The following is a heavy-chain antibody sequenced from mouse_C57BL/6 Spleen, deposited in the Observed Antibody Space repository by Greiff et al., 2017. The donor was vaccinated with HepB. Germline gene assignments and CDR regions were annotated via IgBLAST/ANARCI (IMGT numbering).Heavy chain of an antibody. CDR1: GYTFTSYW. Sequence: QVQLQQPGAELVMPGASVKLSCKASGYTFTSYWMHWVKQRPGQGLEWIGEIDPSDSYTNYNQKFKGKSTLTVDKSSSTAYMQLSSLTSEDSAVYYCARYYGSSYGGWYFDVWGTGTTVTVSS. CDR3: ARYYGSSYGGWYFDV. J-gene: IGHJ1*03. D-gene: IGHD1-1*01. CDR2: IDPSDSYT. V-gene: IGHV1-69*01.